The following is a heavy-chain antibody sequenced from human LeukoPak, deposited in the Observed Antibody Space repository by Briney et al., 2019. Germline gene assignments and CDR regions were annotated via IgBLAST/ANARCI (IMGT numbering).Heavy chain of an antibody. CDR1: GFTFNSSN. Sequence: PGGSLRLSCAASGFTFNSSNMNWVRQAPGKGLEWVSYISSDSSTIFYADSVKGRFTISRDNVKNSLFLQLNSLRDEDTAVYYCARDEDAFGGQGTLVTVSS. CDR2: ISSDSSTI. V-gene: IGHV3-48*02. J-gene: IGHJ1*01. CDR3: ARDEDAF.